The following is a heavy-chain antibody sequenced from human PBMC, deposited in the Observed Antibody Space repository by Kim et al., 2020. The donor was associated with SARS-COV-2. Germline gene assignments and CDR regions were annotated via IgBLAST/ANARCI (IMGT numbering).Heavy chain of an antibody. CDR1: GFTFSSYT. CDR3: ARPYSSGWSYGLDV. D-gene: IGHD6-19*01. V-gene: IGHV3-30-3*01. CDR2: MSSDGNNK. J-gene: IGHJ6*02. Sequence: GGSLRLSCAASGFTFSSYTMHWVRQAPGEGLEWVAVMSSDGNNKYYADSMKGRFTISRDNSKNTLYLQMNSLRAEDTAVYYCARPYSSGWSYGLDVWGQGSTVTVSS.